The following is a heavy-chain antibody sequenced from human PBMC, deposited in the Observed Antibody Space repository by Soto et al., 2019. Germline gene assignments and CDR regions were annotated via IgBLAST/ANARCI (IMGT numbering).Heavy chain of an antibody. V-gene: IGHV3-7*04. CDR1: EFTFSNYW. J-gene: IGHJ4*02. D-gene: IGHD6-19*01. CDR2: IKQGGSEK. CDR3: AREGRESSGWTD. Sequence: EVQLVESGGGLVQPGGSLRLSCVASEFTFSNYWMSWVRQAPGKGLEWVANIKQGGSEKNYVDSVKGRFTISRDNANNSLYLQMNSLRVEDTAVYYCAREGRESSGWTDWGQGTLVTVSS.